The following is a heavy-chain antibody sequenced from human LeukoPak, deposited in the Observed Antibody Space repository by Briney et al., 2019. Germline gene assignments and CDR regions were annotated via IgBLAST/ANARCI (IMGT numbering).Heavy chain of an antibody. Sequence: GGSLRLSCAASGFTFGNSWVHWVRQAPGKGLVWVSLINADGSTTTYADSVKGRFTISRDNSKNTLYLQMNSLRAEDTAVYYCAKDQASSWSINVDYMDVWGKGTTVTVSS. CDR2: INADGSTT. J-gene: IGHJ6*03. CDR3: AKDQASSWSINVDYMDV. CDR1: GFTFGNSW. D-gene: IGHD6-19*01. V-gene: IGHV3-74*01.